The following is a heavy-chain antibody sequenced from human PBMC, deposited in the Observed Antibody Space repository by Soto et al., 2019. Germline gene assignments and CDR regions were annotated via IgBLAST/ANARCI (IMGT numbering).Heavy chain of an antibody. J-gene: IGHJ4*02. Sequence: PGGSLRLSCAASGFIFNNYAMTWVRQAPGKGLEWVSTINESGGRTYYADSVKGRFTISRDNSKNTLYLQMNSLRAEDTAVYYCARNNYDILTGYQLIDYWGQGTLVTVSS. CDR1: GFIFNNYA. CDR3: ARNNYDILTGYQLIDY. V-gene: IGHV3-23*01. CDR2: INESGGRT. D-gene: IGHD3-9*01.